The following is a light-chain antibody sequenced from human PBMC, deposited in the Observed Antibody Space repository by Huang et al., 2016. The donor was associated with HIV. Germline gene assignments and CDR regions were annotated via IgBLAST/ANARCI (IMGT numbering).Light chain of an antibody. Sequence: SASVGDRVTITCRASQSIGTYLSWYQHKPGEVPKVLIYGSSSLQSGVPSRFSGSGSGTDFTLTISSLQPEDFATYYCQQTYGTPYTFGQGTRL. V-gene: IGKV1-39*01. CDR3: QQTYGTPYT. J-gene: IGKJ2*01. CDR2: GSS. CDR1: QSIGTY.